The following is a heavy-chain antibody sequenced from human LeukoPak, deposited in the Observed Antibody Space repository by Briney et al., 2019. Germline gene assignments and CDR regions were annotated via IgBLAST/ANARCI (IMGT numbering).Heavy chain of an antibody. D-gene: IGHD3-10*01. V-gene: IGHV4-4*09. J-gene: IGHJ6*03. CDR2: IYSYGTT. CDR1: GGSVSGYY. Sequence: PSETLSLTCTVSGGSVSGYYWSWIRQPPGKGLEYIGYIYSYGTTLYSPSLKSRVTISIDTSENHLSLKLSSVTAADTAVYYCARGSGGFFHYMDVWGKGTTVTVSS. CDR3: ARGSGGFFHYMDV.